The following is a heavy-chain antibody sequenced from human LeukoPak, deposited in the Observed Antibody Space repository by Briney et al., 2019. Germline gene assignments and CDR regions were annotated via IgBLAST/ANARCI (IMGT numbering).Heavy chain of an antibody. CDR3: ARGGTIFGVGVYYMDV. J-gene: IGHJ6*03. D-gene: IGHD3-3*01. CDR2: IYTSGST. Sequence: PSETLSLTCTVSGGSISSSSYYWSWIRQPAGKGLEWIGRIYTSGSTNYNPSLKSRVTMSVDTSKNQFSLKLSSVTAADTAVYYCARGGTIFGVGVYYMDVWGKGTTVTVSS. CDR1: GGSISSSSYY. V-gene: IGHV4-61*02.